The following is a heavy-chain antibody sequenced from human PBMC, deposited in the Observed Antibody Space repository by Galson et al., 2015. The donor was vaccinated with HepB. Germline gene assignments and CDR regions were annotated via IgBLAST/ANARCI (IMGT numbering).Heavy chain of an antibody. CDR3: ARDLYGDYGGHAVGYDY. CDR2: ISAYGDST. Sequence: SLRLSCAASGFTFNYYALSWVRQAPGKGLEWVSLISAYGDSTYYSDSVRGRFTISRDNSKNTLFLHMNSLRVEDTAVYYCARDLYGDYGGHAVGYDYWGQGTLVTVSS. CDR1: GFTFNYYA. D-gene: IGHD4-17*01. J-gene: IGHJ4*02. V-gene: IGHV3-23*01.